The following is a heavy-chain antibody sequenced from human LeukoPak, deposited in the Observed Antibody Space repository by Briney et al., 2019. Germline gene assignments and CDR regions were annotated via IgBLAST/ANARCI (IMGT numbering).Heavy chain of an antibody. CDR2: ISSSSSYI. CDR1: GFTFSSYA. J-gene: IGHJ2*01. Sequence: GGSLRLSCAVSGFTFSSYAMSWVRQAPGKGLEWVSSISSSSSYIYYADSVKGRFTISRDNAKNSLYLQMNSLRAEDTAVYYCAREDDYGPGYFDLWGRGTLVTVSS. V-gene: IGHV3-21*01. CDR3: AREDDYGPGYFDL. D-gene: IGHD4/OR15-4a*01.